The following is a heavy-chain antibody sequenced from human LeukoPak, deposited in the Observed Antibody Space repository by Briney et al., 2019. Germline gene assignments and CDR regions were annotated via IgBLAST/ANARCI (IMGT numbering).Heavy chain of an antibody. CDR3: ARSRSAGY. Sequence: GGSLRLSCAASGFTFNNYWLTWVRQAPGKGLEWVANINQDGSEKYYVDSVKGRFTISRDNAKNSLYLQMDSLRAEDTAVYYCARSRSAGYWGQGTLVTVSS. J-gene: IGHJ4*02. V-gene: IGHV3-7*01. CDR2: INQDGSEK. CDR1: GFTFNNYW.